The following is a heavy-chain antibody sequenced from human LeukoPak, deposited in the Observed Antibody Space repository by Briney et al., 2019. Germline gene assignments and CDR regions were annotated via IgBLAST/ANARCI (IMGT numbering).Heavy chain of an antibody. Sequence: SETLSLTCAVSGYSISSGYYWGWIRQPPGKGLGWIGSIYHSGSTYYNPPLKSRVTISVVTSKNQFSLKLSSVTAADTAVYYCARRQPRQNYFDYWGQGTLVTVSS. V-gene: IGHV4-38-2*01. J-gene: IGHJ4*02. CDR2: IYHSGST. CDR1: GYSISSGYY. D-gene: IGHD2-2*01. CDR3: ARRQPRQNYFDY.